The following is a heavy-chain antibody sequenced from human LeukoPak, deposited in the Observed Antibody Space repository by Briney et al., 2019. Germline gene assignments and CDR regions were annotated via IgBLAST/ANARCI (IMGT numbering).Heavy chain of an antibody. CDR2: IKQDGSEK. Sequence: PGGSLRLSCAASGFTFSSYWMSWVRQAPGKGLEWVANIKQDGSEKYYVDSVKGRFTISRDNAKNSLYLQMNSLRAEDTAVYYCARGPLVVVITYGEYFQHWGQGTLVTVSS. D-gene: IGHD3-22*01. CDR1: GFTFSSYW. V-gene: IGHV3-7*01. CDR3: ARGPLVVVITYGEYFQH. J-gene: IGHJ1*01.